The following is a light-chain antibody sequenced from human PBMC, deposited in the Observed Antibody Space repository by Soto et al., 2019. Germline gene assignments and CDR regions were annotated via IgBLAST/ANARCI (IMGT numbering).Light chain of an antibody. CDR2: NAS. CDR3: QQYNGYSTWT. Sequence: DIQMTQSPSTLSASVGDRVTITCRASQSISIWLAWYKQKPGKAPKLLIFNASTLKSGIPSRFSGSGSGTEFTLTINGLQPDDFASYYCQQYNGYSTWTFGQGTKV. V-gene: IGKV1-5*01. J-gene: IGKJ1*01. CDR1: QSISIW.